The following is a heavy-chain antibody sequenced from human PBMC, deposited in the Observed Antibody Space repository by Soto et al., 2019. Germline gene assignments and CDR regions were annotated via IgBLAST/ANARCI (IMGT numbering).Heavy chain of an antibody. CDR3: ANGTHMARQYFDY. J-gene: IGHJ4*02. CDR1: GFTFSSNG. Sequence: QVQLVESGGGVVQPGRSLTLSCAASGFTFSSNGTHWVRQAPGKGLEWVAAISSDGNDKYYGDSVKGRFTISRDNSKNTLYLQMNSLRTEDTAVYYCANGTHMARQYFDYWGQGILVTVSS. CDR2: ISSDGNDK. D-gene: IGHD5-12*01. V-gene: IGHV3-30*18.